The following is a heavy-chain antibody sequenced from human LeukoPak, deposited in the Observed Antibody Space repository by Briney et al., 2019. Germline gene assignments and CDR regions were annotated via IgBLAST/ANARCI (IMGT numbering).Heavy chain of an antibody. CDR3: AREGVADFWSGYRTSYYFDY. J-gene: IGHJ4*02. CDR2: IKQDGSDK. CDR1: RFIFSNCW. V-gene: IGHV3-7*01. Sequence: GGSLRLSCAASRFIFSNCWMSWVRQAPGKGLEWVANIKQDGSDKYYVDSVKGRFTISRDNAKNSLYLQMNSLRAEDTAVYYCAREGVADFWSGYRTSYYFDYWGQGTLVTVSS. D-gene: IGHD3-3*01.